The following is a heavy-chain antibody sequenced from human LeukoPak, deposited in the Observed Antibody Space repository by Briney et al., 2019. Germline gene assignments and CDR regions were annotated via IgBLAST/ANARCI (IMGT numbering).Heavy chain of an antibody. Sequence: SETLSLTCAVYGGSFSGHYWTWIRQPPGKGLEWIGEINHSGSTNYNPSLKSRVTISVDTSKNQFSLKLSSVTAADTAVYYCARRDSSGYYYLPPPFDYWGQGTLVTVSS. J-gene: IGHJ4*02. CDR3: ARRDSSGYYYLPPPFDY. CDR1: GGSFSGHY. CDR2: INHSGST. V-gene: IGHV4-34*01. D-gene: IGHD3-22*01.